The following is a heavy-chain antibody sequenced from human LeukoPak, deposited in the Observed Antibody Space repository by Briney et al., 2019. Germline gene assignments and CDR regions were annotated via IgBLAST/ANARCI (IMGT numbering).Heavy chain of an antibody. CDR2: ISSSSSTI. D-gene: IGHD6-19*01. V-gene: IGHV3-48*01. Sequence: GGSLRLSCAASGFTFSSYEMTWVRQAPGKGLEWVSYISSSSSTIYYADSVKGRFTISRDNAKNSLYLQMNSLRAEDTAVYYCARDPAQWLGNYFDYWGQGTLVTVSS. CDR1: GFTFSSYE. J-gene: IGHJ4*02. CDR3: ARDPAQWLGNYFDY.